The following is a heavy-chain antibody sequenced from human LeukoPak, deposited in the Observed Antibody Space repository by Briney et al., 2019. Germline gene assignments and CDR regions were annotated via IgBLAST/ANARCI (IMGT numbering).Heavy chain of an antibody. CDR1: GFTFSNAW. V-gene: IGHV3-15*01. CDR2: VKSKSDGGTT. CDR3: TTDDRRAYEFFY. Sequence: PGGSLRLSCAASGFTFSNAWMHWVRQAPGEGLEWVGRVKSKSDGGTTDYAAPAKGRFTISRDDSKNTLYLQMSSLKTEDTAVYYCTTDDRRAYEFFYWGQGTLVTVSS. D-gene: IGHD3-16*01. J-gene: IGHJ4*02.